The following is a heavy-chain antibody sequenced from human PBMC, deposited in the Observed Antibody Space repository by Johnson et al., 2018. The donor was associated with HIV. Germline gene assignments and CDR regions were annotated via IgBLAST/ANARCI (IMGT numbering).Heavy chain of an antibody. CDR1: GFTFSSYW. Sequence: VQLVESGGGLVQPGGSLRLSCAASGFTFSSYWMHWVRQAPGKGLEWVANINQDGSEKDYVDSVKGLFTISRDIAKNSLYLQMSGLRAEDTAVYYCARVRASGWGSYPNDAFDIWGQGTMVTVSS. V-gene: IGHV3-7*01. CDR3: ARVRASGWGSYPNDAFDI. D-gene: IGHD3-16*02. J-gene: IGHJ3*02. CDR2: INQDGSEK.